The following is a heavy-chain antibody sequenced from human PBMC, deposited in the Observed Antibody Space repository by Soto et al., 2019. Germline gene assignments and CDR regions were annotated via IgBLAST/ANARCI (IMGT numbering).Heavy chain of an antibody. CDR3: ARRRGSNGWFDL. CDR1: GGTFSSYA. CDR2: IIPIFGTA. J-gene: IGHJ5*02. V-gene: IGHV1-69*06. D-gene: IGHD2-8*01. Sequence: SVKVSCKASGGTFSSYAISWVRQAPGQGLEWMGGIIPIFGTANYAQKFQGRVTITADKSTSTAYMEPSSLRSEDTAVYYCARRRGSNGWFDLWGQGTLVTVSS.